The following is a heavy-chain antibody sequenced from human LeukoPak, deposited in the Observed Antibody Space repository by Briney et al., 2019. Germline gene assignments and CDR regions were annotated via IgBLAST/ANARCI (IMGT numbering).Heavy chain of an antibody. J-gene: IGHJ3*02. CDR2: MRPSSGNT. V-gene: IGHV1-8*01. Sequence: ASVKASCKASGYTFTSYDIGWVRQATGQRLEWMGWMRPSSGNTGYGQTFQGRVTMTRDTSISTAYMELSSLRSEDTAMYYCVRNKDGFTIWGQGTMVTVSS. CDR3: VRNKDGFTI. CDR1: GYTFTSYD. D-gene: IGHD1/OR15-1a*01.